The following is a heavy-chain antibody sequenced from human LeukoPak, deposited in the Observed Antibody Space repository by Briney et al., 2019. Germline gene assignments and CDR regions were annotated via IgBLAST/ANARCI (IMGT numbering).Heavy chain of an antibody. J-gene: IGHJ4*02. Sequence: PSETLSLTCTVSGGSISSYYWSWIRQPPGKGLEWIGYIYYSGSTNYNPSLKSRVTISVDTSKNQFSLKLNSVTAADTAVYYCARWGGSWGYYFDYWGQGALVTVAS. CDR2: IYYSGST. D-gene: IGHD6-13*01. V-gene: IGHV4-59*08. CDR3: ARWGGSWGYYFDY. CDR1: GGSISSYY.